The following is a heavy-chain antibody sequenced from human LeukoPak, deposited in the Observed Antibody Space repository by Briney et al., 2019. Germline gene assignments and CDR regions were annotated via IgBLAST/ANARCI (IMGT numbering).Heavy chain of an antibody. J-gene: IGHJ4*02. Sequence: PGGSLRLSCAASGFSFSIYSMNWVRQAPGMGLEWVSYISSSSTIYYADSVKGRFTISRDNAKSSLYLQMNSLRAEDTAVYYCARGGLSNGGHGLRTPFDYWGQGTLVTVSS. CDR1: GFSFSIYS. CDR3: ARGGLSNGGHGLRTPFDY. D-gene: IGHD4-23*01. V-gene: IGHV3-48*04. CDR2: ISSSSTI.